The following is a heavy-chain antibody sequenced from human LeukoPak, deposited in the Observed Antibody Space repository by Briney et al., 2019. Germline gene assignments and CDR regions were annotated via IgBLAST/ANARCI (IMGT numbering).Heavy chain of an antibody. CDR1: GFTFSSYS. V-gene: IGHV3-21*01. CDR3: ANLGPPGRDHYLES. Sequence: PGGSLRLSCAASGFTFSSYSMNWVRQAPGKGREWVSSISSSSSYIYYADSVKGRFTISRDNAKNSLYLQMNSLRDEDTAVYYCANLGPPGRDHYLESWGQGTLVTVSS. J-gene: IGHJ4*02. D-gene: IGHD5-24*01. CDR2: ISSSSSYI.